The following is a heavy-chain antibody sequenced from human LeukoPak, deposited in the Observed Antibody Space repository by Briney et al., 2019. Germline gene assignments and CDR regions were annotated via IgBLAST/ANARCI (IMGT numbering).Heavy chain of an antibody. CDR1: GFTLSSYE. CDR3: VKEGGHKIPFDY. D-gene: IGHD1-26*01. V-gene: IGHV3-23*01. CDR2: ISASGDNT. J-gene: IGHJ4*02. Sequence: GGSLRLSCTASGFTLSSYEMNWVRQAPGQGLEWVSVISASGDNTNYADSVRGRFTISRDDSKSTLYLQMNSLRAEDTATYYCVKEGGHKIPFDYWGQGTLVTVSS.